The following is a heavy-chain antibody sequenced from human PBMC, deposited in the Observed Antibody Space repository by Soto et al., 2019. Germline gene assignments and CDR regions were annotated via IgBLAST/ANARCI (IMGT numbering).Heavy chain of an antibody. CDR1: GGSISSYY. V-gene: IGHV4-59*01. CDR3: ASTVSDYIWGSYRFSFDP. J-gene: IGHJ5*02. D-gene: IGHD3-16*02. CDR2: IYYSGST. Sequence: SETLSLTCTVSGGSISSYYWSWIRQPPGKGLEWIGYIYYSGSTNYNPSLKSRVTISVDTSKNQFSLKLSSVTAADTAVYYCASTVSDYIWGSYRFSFDPWGQGTLVTVSS.